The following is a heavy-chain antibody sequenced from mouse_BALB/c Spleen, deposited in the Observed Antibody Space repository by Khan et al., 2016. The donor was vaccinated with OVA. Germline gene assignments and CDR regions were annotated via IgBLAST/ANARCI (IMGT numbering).Heavy chain of an antibody. CDR1: GYSFTNYY. CDR2: IDPFNGGT. V-gene: IGHV1S135*01. Sequence: VQLKESGPELMKPGASVKISCKASGYSFTNYYIHWVKQSHGQSLEWLGYIDPFNGGTPYNQKFKGTATLTVAKSSSTAYMHLNNLTSEDSAVYYCTRLGTTGWFTYWGQGTLVTVSA. CDR3: TRLGTTGWFTY. J-gene: IGHJ3*01. D-gene: IGHD2-13*01.